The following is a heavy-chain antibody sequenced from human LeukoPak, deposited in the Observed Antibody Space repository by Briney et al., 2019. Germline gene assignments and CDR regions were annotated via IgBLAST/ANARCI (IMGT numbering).Heavy chain of an antibody. V-gene: IGHV3-48*04. Sequence: GGSLRLSCAASGFTFSGYSMNWVRQAPGKGLEWVSYISGSSGTIYNADSVTGRFTISGDNAKSSLYLQMNSLRAEDTALYYCARGQGDFWSGSYYYYYMDVWGKGTTVTVSS. J-gene: IGHJ6*03. CDR1: GFTFSGYS. CDR3: ARGQGDFWSGSYYYYYMDV. D-gene: IGHD3-3*01. CDR2: ISGSSGTI.